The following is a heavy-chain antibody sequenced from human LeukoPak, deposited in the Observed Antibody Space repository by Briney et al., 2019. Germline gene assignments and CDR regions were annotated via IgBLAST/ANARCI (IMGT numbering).Heavy chain of an antibody. D-gene: IGHD3-10*01. CDR3: ARDPITMVRGGIKNFDY. CDR1: GYSISSGYY. J-gene: IGHJ4*02. CDR2: IYHSGST. Sequence: SETLSLTCTVSGYSISSGYYWGWIRQPPGKGLEWIGSIYHSGSTYYNPSLKSRVTISVDTSKNQFSLKLSSVTAADTAVYYCARDPITMVRGGIKNFDYWGQGTLVTVSS. V-gene: IGHV4-38-2*02.